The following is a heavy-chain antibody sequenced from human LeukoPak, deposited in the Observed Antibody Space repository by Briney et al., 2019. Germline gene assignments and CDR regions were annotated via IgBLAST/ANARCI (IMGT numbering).Heavy chain of an antibody. D-gene: IGHD3-10*01. CDR1: GGSFSGYY. Sequence: SETLSLTCAVYGGSFSGYYWSWIRQPPGKGLEWIGEINHSGSTNYNPSLKSRVTISVDTSKNQFSLKLSSVTAADTAVYYCARADRKLYYYGSGSLDYWGQGTLVTVSS. CDR2: INHSGST. J-gene: IGHJ4*02. CDR3: ARADRKLYYYGSGSLDY. V-gene: IGHV4-34*01.